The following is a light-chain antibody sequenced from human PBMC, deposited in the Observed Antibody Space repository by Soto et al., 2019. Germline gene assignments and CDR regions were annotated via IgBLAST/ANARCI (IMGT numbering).Light chain of an antibody. J-gene: IGKJ2*01. CDR2: KAS. CDR3: QQYNSYLYT. V-gene: IGKV1-5*03. CDR1: QSISSW. Sequence: DIPMTQSPSTLSASVGDRVTITCRASQSISSWLAWYQQKPWKAPKLLIYKASSLESGVPSRFSGSGSGTEFTLTISSLQPDDFATYYCQQYNSYLYTFGQGTKLEIK.